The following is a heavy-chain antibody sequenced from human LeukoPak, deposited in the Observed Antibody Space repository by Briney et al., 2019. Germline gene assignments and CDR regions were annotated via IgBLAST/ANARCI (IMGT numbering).Heavy chain of an antibody. CDR3: ARPRSLYGDYFSY. V-gene: IGHV4-59*12. CDR2: VYYSGST. Sequence: SETLSLTCSVSGVSINNYYWSWIRQPPGKGLEWIGYVYYSGSTDYNPSLKSRVTISVDTSKNQFSLKLSSVTAADTAVYYCARPRSLYGDYFSYWGQGTLVTVSS. J-gene: IGHJ4*02. CDR1: GVSINNYY. D-gene: IGHD4-17*01.